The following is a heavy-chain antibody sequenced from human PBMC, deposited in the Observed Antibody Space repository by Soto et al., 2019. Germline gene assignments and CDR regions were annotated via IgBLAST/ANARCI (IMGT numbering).Heavy chain of an antibody. V-gene: IGHV3-23*01. CDR3: AKTSRFFGDHIYYFDS. J-gene: IGHJ4*02. CDR1: GFTFSRFA. D-gene: IGHD2-21*02. CDR2: VGGNGAST. Sequence: GVSLRLSCAASGFTFSRFAMSWVRLAPGKGLEWVSGVGGNGASTYYADSVRGRFTISRDNSKNTLYLHMNGLRAEDTATYFCAKTSRFFGDHIYYFDSWGQGTLVTGSA.